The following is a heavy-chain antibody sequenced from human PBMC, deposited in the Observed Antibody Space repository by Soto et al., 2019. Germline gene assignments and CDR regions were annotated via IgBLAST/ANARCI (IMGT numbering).Heavy chain of an antibody. J-gene: IGHJ4*02. CDR1: GFTFSSYS. CDR2: ISSSSSYI. CDR3: ARWYGDPANFDY. D-gene: IGHD4-17*01. Sequence: EVQLVESGGGLVKPGGSLRLSCAASGFTFSSYSMNWVRQAPGKGLEWVSSISSSSSYIYYADSVKGRFTISRDNAKNSRYQQMNSLRAEDTAVYYCARWYGDPANFDYWGQGTLVTVSS. V-gene: IGHV3-21*01.